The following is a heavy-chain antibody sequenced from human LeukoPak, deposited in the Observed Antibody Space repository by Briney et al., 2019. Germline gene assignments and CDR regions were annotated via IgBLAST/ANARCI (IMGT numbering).Heavy chain of an antibody. CDR1: GFTFSSYG. CDR2: ISYDGSNK. CDR3: ARDTAGIQLYQD. Sequence: GGSLRLSCAASGFTFSSYGMHWVRQAPGKGLEWVAVISYDGSNKYYADSVKGRFTISRDNSKNTLYLQMNSLRAEDTAVYYCARDTAGIQLYQDWGQGTLVTVSS. J-gene: IGHJ4*02. D-gene: IGHD5-18*01. V-gene: IGHV3-30*03.